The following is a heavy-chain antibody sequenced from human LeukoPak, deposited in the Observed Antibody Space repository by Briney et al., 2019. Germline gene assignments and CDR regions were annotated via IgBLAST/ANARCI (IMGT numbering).Heavy chain of an antibody. CDR3: ARGLGYCSGGSCFTLDY. CDR2: INPNSGGT. Sequence: GASVKVSCKASGYTXTGYYMHWVRQAPGQGLEWMGWINPNSGGTNYAQKFQGRVTMTRDTSISTAYMELSRLRSDDTAVYYCARGLGYCSGGSCFTLDYWGQGTLVTVSS. CDR1: GYTXTGYY. J-gene: IGHJ4*02. D-gene: IGHD2-15*01. V-gene: IGHV1-2*02.